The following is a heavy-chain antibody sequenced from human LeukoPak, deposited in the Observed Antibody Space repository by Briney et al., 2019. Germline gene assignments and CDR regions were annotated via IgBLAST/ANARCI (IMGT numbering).Heavy chain of an antibody. Sequence: PGGSLRLSCAASGFTFSSYSMNWVRQAPGKGLEWVSSISSSSSYIYYADSVKGRFTISRDNAKNSLYLQMNSLRAEDTAVYYCASSWLYCSSSGGWGEGTLVTVSS. J-gene: IGHJ4*02. D-gene: IGHD6-6*01. CDR2: ISSSSSYI. V-gene: IGHV3-21*01. CDR1: GFTFSSYS. CDR3: ASSWLYCSSSGG.